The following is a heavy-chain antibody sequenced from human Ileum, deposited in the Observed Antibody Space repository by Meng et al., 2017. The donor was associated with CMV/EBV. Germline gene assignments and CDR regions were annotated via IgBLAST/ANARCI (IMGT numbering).Heavy chain of an antibody. V-gene: IGHV1-2*02. Sequence: YTFTAYYIPWVRQAPGQGLEWMGWINPKSGGTTYAQKFQGSVTMTRDTSISTTYMELSRLRSDDTAVYYCARGGWQRLGTVSNYFDPWGQGALVTVSS. J-gene: IGHJ5*02. D-gene: IGHD4-11*01. CDR2: INPKSGGT. CDR3: ARGGWQRLGTVSNYFDP. CDR1: YTFTAYY.